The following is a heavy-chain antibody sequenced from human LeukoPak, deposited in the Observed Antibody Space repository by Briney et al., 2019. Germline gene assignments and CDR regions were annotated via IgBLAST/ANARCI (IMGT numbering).Heavy chain of an antibody. CDR1: GYSFTSYW. V-gene: IGHV5-51*01. D-gene: IGHD2-2*01. J-gene: IGHJ4*02. CDR3: ARRPCSSISCFFDF. CDR2: IFPGDSDT. Sequence: GESLKIPCKGSGYSFTSYWIGWVRQMPGKGLEWVGIIFPGDSDTRYSPSFQGQVTISADKSISAAYLQWSSLKASDTAMYFCARRPCSSISCFFDFWGQGTEVTVSS.